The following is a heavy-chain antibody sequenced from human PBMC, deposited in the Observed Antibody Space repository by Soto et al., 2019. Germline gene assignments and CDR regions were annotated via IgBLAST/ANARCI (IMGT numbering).Heavy chain of an antibody. CDR2: IDYSGST. CDR1: GDSISNSDYY. V-gene: IGHV4-30-4*02. Sequence: SETLSLTCTVSGDSISNSDYYWNWIRQSPGKGLEWIASIDYSGSTYYNPSLKSRVVISADTSKNLFSLKLSSVTAADTAVYYCARMSSSWYPYYYYGMDVWGQGTTVTVPS. J-gene: IGHJ6*02. D-gene: IGHD6-13*01. CDR3: ARMSSSWYPYYYYGMDV.